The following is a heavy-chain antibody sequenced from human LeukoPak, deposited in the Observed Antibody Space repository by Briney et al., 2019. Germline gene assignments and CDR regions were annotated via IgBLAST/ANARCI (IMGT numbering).Heavy chain of an antibody. D-gene: IGHD5-18*01. Sequence: GGSLRLSCAASGFTFDDYGMNWVRQAPGKGLEWVSGINWSGGSTGYADSVKGRFTISRDNAKNSLYLQMNSLRAEDTALYYCARDVSYGSFDYWGQGALVTVSS. CDR1: GFTFDDYG. V-gene: IGHV3-20*04. CDR2: INWSGGST. CDR3: ARDVSYGSFDY. J-gene: IGHJ4*02.